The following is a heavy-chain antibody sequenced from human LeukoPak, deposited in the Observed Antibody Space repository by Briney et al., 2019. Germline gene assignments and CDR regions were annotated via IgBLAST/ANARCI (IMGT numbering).Heavy chain of an antibody. V-gene: IGHV4-31*03. CDR2: IYYSGST. J-gene: IGHJ4*02. CDR1: GGSISSGGYY. D-gene: IGHD3-10*01. Sequence: SETLSLTCTVSGGSISSGGYYWSWIRQHPGKGLEWIGYIYYSGSTYYNPSLKSRVTISVDTSKNQFSLKLSSVTAADTAVYYCARDRGRPYYFDYWGQGTLVTVSS. CDR3: ARDRGRPYYFDY.